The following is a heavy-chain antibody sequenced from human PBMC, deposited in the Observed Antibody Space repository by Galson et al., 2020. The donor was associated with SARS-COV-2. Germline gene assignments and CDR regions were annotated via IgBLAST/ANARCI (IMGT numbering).Heavy chain of an antibody. D-gene: IGHD3-10*01. CDR1: GGSISSSSYY. Sequence: SETLSLTCTVSGGSISSSSYYWGWIRQPPGKGLEWIGSIYYSGSTYYNPSLKSRVTISVDTSKNQFSLKLSSVTAADTAVYYCARSPLITMVRGVISPWYFDLWGRGTLVTVSS. CDR3: ARSPLITMVRGVISPWYFDL. CDR2: IYYSGST. J-gene: IGHJ2*01. V-gene: IGHV4-39*01.